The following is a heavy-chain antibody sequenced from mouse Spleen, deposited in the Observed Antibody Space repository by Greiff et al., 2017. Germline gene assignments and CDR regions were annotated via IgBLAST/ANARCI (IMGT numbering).Heavy chain of an antibody. CDR2: INPSNGRT. Sequence: QVQLQQPGAELVKPGASVKLSCKASGYTFTSYWMHWVKQRPGQGLEWIGEINPSNGRTNYNEKFKSKATLTVDKSSSTAYMQLSSLTSEDSAVYYCARSGTYFDVWGAGTTVTVSS. D-gene: IGHD3-3*01. V-gene: IGHV1S81*02. CDR1: GYTFTSYW. CDR3: ARSGTYFDV. J-gene: IGHJ1*01.